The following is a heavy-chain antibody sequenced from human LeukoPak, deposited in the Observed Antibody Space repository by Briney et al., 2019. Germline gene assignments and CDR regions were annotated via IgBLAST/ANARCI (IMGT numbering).Heavy chain of an antibody. J-gene: IGHJ4*02. D-gene: IGHD6-19*01. CDR2: INWNGGST. CDR3: AREGAYSSGWYGFDY. V-gene: IGHV3-20*04. CDR1: GFTFDDYG. Sequence: GGSLRLSCAASGFTFDDYGMSWVRQAPGEGLEWVSGINWNGGSTGYADSVKGRFTISRDNAKNSLYLQMNSLRAEDTALYYCAREGAYSSGWYGFDYWGQGTLVTVSS.